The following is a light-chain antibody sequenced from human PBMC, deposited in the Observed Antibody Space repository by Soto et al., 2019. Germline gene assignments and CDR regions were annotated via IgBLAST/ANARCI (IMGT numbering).Light chain of an antibody. Sequence: QSALTQPASVSGSPGQSITISCTGTSNDVGIYNYVSWYQQHPGKAPKLMIYEVTNRPSGVSDRFSGSKSDSTASLTISGLQAEDEADYYCSSYTISSTWVFGGGTKVTVL. CDR1: SNDVGIYNY. J-gene: IGLJ3*02. CDR2: EVT. V-gene: IGLV2-14*01. CDR3: SSYTISSTWV.